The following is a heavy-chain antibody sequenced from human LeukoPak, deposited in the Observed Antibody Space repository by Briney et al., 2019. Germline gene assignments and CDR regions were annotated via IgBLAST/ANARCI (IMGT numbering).Heavy chain of an antibody. V-gene: IGHV1-69*04. J-gene: IGHJ4*02. Sequence: ASVKVSCKASGGTFSSYAISWVRQAPGQGREWMGRIIPILGIANYAQKFQGRVTITADKSTSTAYMELSSLRSEDTAVYYCAYFGDYYDSSGYYYWGQGTLVTVSS. D-gene: IGHD3-22*01. CDR1: GGTFSSYA. CDR3: AYFGDYYDSSGYYY. CDR2: IIPILGIA.